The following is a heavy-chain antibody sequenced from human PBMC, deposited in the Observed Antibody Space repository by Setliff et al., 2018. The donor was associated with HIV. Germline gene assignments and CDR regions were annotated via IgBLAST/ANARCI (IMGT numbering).Heavy chain of an antibody. V-gene: IGHV4-39*07. CDR1: VGSISSSSYY. D-gene: IGHD2-15*01. CDR3: ARDPSQGCCSGGSCYGYYYYGMDV. CDR2: IYYSGST. J-gene: IGHJ6*02. Sequence: EPLSLTCTVSVGSISSSSYYWGWIRQPPGKGLEWIGSIYYSGSTYYNPSLKSRVTISVDTSKNQFSLKLSSVTAADTAVYYCARDPSQGCCSGGSCYGYYYYGMDVWGQVTTVTVSS.